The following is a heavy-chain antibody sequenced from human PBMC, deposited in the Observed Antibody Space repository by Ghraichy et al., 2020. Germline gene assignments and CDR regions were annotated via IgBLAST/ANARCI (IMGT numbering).Heavy chain of an antibody. CDR2: IKQDGSDK. D-gene: IGHD5-12*01. Sequence: LTCAASGFTFTRHYMTWVRQGPGKGLEWVANIKQDGSDKFYLDSVKGRFTISRDNAKNSIYLQMNSLRAEDTAVYYCARESSSEYSGYDYWGQGTLVNGSP. V-gene: IGHV3-7*03. CDR3: ARESSSEYSGYDY. CDR1: GFTFTRHY. J-gene: IGHJ4*02.